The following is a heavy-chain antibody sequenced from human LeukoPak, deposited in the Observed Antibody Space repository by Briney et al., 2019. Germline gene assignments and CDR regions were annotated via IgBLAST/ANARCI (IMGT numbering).Heavy chain of an antibody. CDR1: GFTFSSYA. D-gene: IGHD2-2*01. V-gene: IGHV3-23*01. CDR2: ISGSGGSI. Sequence: PGGSLRLSCAASGFTFSSYAMIWVRQAPGKGLEWVSAISGSGGSIYYADSVKGRFTISRDNSKNTLYLPMKSLRAEDKAVYYCAKSKDIVVVPAALWENYYYYGMDVWGRGTTVTVSS. J-gene: IGHJ6*02. CDR3: AKSKDIVVVPAALWENYYYYGMDV.